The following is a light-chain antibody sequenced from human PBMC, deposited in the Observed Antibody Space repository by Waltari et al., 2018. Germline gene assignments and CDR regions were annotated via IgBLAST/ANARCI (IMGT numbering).Light chain of an antibody. CDR3: QTGGHGFWV. V-gene: IGLV4-69*01. J-gene: IGLJ3*02. Sequence: QLVLTQSPSASASLGASVKLTCSLSSWHSGPAIAWHQQQPQKGPRFLMKVNSDGSHRKGDGIPDRFSGSSSGAERYLTISSLQSEDEADYYCQTGGHGFWVFGGGTKLTVL. CDR2: VNSDGSH. CDR1: SWHSGPA.